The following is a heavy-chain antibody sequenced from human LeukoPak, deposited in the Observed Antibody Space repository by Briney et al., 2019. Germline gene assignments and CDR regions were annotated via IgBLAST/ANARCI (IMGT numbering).Heavy chain of an antibody. V-gene: IGHV4-61*02. Sequence: PSQTLSLTCTVSNGSISSDTYFWSWIRQPAGKGLEWIGRMSCSGISTYNPSLKSRVTISIDTSRNQFSMNLNSVTAADTAVYYCAKGAGPPWFDPWGQGTLVTVSS. D-gene: IGHD6-19*01. CDR1: NGSISSDTYF. CDR3: AKGAGPPWFDP. J-gene: IGHJ5*02. CDR2: MSCSGIS.